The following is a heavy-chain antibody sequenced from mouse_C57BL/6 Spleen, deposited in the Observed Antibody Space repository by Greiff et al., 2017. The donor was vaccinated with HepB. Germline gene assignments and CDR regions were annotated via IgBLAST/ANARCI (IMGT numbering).Heavy chain of an antibody. J-gene: IGHJ2*01. CDR2: IDPSDSYT. V-gene: IGHV1-50*01. CDR1: GYTFTSYW. CDR3: ARRTGLRNFDY. Sequence: QVHVKQSGAELVKPGASVKLSCKASGYTFTSYWMQWVKQRPGQGLEWIGEIDPSDSYTNYNQKFKGKATLTVDTSSSTAYMQLSSLTSEDSAVYYCARRTGLRNFDYWGQGTTLTVSS.